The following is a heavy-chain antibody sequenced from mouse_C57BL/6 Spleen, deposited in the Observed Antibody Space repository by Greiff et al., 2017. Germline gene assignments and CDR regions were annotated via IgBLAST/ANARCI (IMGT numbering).Heavy chain of an antibody. J-gene: IGHJ3*01. CDR1: GYTFTSYW. V-gene: IGHV1-61*01. CDR3: ARWDGSRGWFAY. D-gene: IGHD1-1*01. Sequence: QVQLKQPGAELVRPGSSVKLSCKASGYTFTSYWMDWVKQRPGQGLEWIGNIYPSDSETHYNQKFTDKATLTVDKSSSTAYMQLSSLTSEDSAVYYCARWDGSRGWFAYWGQGTLVTVSA. CDR2: IYPSDSET.